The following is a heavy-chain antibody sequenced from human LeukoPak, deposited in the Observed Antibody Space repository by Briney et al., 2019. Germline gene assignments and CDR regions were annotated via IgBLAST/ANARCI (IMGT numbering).Heavy chain of an antibody. D-gene: IGHD2-21*01. V-gene: IGHV3-23*01. Sequence: GGSLRLSCAASGFPFSGYALNWVRQAPGKGLEWVSAISGRGGTIFYSDSVKGRFTISRDHSKNTLYLQMNSLRAEDTAVYYCAKVLGSRIAVSDPFDYWGQGTLVTVSS. CDR3: AKVLGSRIAVSDPFDY. CDR1: GFPFSGYA. CDR2: ISGRGGTI. J-gene: IGHJ4*02.